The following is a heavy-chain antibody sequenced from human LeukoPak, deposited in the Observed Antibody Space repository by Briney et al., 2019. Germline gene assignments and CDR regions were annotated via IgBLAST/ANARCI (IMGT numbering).Heavy chain of an antibody. J-gene: IGHJ3*02. V-gene: IGHV4-39*07. CDR2: IYYSGST. CDR3: AVYDSSGYDAFDI. Sequence: PSETLSLTCTVSGGSISSSSYYWGWIRQPPGRGLEWIGSIYYSGSTYYNPSLKSRVTISVDTSKNQFSLKLSSVTAADTAVYYCAVYDSSGYDAFDIWGQGTMVTVSS. CDR1: GGSISSSSYY. D-gene: IGHD3-22*01.